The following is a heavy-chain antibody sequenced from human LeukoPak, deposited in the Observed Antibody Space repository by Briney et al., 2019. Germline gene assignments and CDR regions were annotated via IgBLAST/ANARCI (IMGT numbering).Heavy chain of an antibody. CDR3: ARVRRDGYNQNYFDY. J-gene: IGHJ4*02. D-gene: IGHD5-24*01. V-gene: IGHV1-18*01. CDR1: GYTFTSYG. CDR2: TSAYNGNT. Sequence: GASVKVSCXASGYTFTSYGISWVRQAPGQGLEWMGWTSAYNGNTNYAQKFQGRVTITTDESTSTAYMELSSLRFEDTAVYYCARVRRDGYNQNYFDYWGQGTLVTVSS.